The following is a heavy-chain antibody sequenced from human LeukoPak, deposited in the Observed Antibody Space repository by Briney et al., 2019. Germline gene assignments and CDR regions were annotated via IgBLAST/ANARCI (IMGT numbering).Heavy chain of an antibody. CDR1: GFTFSSYS. CDR3: ARDRGIVGATFPFDI. D-gene: IGHD1-26*01. Sequence: PGGSLRLSCAASGFTFSSYSMNWVRQAPGKGLEWVSSTSSSSSYIYYADSVKGRFTISRDNAKNSLYLQMNSLRAEDTAVYYCARDRGIVGATFPFDIWGQGTMVTVSS. V-gene: IGHV3-21*01. CDR2: TSSSSSYI. J-gene: IGHJ3*02.